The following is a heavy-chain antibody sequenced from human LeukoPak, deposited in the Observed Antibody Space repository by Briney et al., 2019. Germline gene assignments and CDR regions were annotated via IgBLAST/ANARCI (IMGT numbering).Heavy chain of an antibody. V-gene: IGHV3-21*06. CDR3: ARDRLPRGALDAFDI. Sequence: GGSLTLSCAASEFSFSNYTMNWVRQAPGKGLEWVSSISRSSIYIKYADSAKGRFTISRDNVKNALFLQMNSLRVDDTAIYYCARDRLPRGALDAFDIWGPGTMVTVSS. CDR2: ISRSSIYI. CDR1: EFSFSNYT. J-gene: IGHJ3*02. D-gene: IGHD3-10*01.